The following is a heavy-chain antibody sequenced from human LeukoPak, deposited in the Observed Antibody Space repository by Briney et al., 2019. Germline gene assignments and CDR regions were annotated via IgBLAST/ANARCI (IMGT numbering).Heavy chain of an antibody. V-gene: IGHV3-21*01. J-gene: IGHJ5*02. D-gene: IGHD6-13*01. Sequence: GGSLRLSCEASGFTFSSYSMNWVRQAPGEGLEWVSSISSSSSYIYYADSVKGRFTISRDDAKNSLYLQMNSLRAEDTAVYYCAREGYSSSWYGNWFDPWGQGTLVTVSS. CDR1: GFTFSSYS. CDR2: ISSSSSYI. CDR3: AREGYSSSWYGNWFDP.